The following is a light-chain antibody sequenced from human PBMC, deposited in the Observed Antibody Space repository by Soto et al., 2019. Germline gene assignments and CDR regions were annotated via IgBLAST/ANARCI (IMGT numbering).Light chain of an antibody. CDR2: DVT. Sequence: QSVLAQPASVSGSPGQSITIFCTGTSSDVGSYNYVSWYQQHPGRAPKLMIYDVTNRPSGVSNRFSGSKSGSTASLTISGLQAEDEADYFCTSYTPTRTYVFGPGTRSPS. CDR1: SSDVGSYNY. J-gene: IGLJ1*01. CDR3: TSYTPTRTYV. V-gene: IGLV2-14*03.